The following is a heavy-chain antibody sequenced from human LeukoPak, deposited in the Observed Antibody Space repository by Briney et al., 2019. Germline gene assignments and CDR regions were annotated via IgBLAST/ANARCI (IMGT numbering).Heavy chain of an antibody. CDR2: INHSGST. CDR1: GGPFSGYY. D-gene: IGHD3-10*01. J-gene: IGHJ4*02. Sequence: PSETLSLTCAVYGGPFSGYYWSWIRQPPGKGLEWIGEINHSGSTNYNPSLKSRVTISVDTSKNQFSLKLSSVTAADTAVYYCARVSGSGSYLIDYWGQGTLVTVSS. V-gene: IGHV4-34*01. CDR3: ARVSGSGSYLIDY.